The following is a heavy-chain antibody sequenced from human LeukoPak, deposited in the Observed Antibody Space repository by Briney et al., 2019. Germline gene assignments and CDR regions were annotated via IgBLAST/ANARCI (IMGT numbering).Heavy chain of an antibody. CDR2: FDLEDGEK. J-gene: IGHJ2*01. CDR1: GYTLTELS. CDR3: ATDHKPLSVGWELLSFGNWYFDL. V-gene: IGHV1-24*01. Sequence: ASVKVSCKVSGYTLTELSIHWVRQAPGKGFEWMGGFDLEDGEKIFEQKLQGRVTMTEDTSTDTAYMELSSLRSEDTAVYYCATDHKPLSVGWELLSFGNWYFDLWGRGTLVTVSS. D-gene: IGHD1-26*01.